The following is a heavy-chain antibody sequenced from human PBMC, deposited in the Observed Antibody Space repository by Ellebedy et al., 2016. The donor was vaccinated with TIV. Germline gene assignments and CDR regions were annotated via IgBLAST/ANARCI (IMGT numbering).Heavy chain of an antibody. D-gene: IGHD3-10*01. CDR2: ISSSSSYI. CDR1: GFTFSSYS. CDR3: ARFGWGSGTAFAI. V-gene: IGHV3-21*01. Sequence: PGGSLRLSCAASGFTFSSYSMNWVRQAPGKGLEWVSSISSSSSYIYYADSVKGRFTISRDNAKNSLYLQMNSLRAEDTAVYYCARFGWGSGTAFAIWGQGTMVTVSS. J-gene: IGHJ3*02.